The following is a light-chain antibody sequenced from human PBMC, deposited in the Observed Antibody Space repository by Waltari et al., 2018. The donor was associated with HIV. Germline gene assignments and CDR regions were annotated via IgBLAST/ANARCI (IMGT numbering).Light chain of an antibody. CDR3: AAWDDSLSGRV. CDR1: SSNIGRSY. V-gene: IGLV1-47*01. CDR2: GSN. Sequence: QSVLTQPPSASGTPGQRVTISCSGSSSNIGRSYIYWYQQLPGTAPKLLIYGSNQRPSGVPDRFSGSKSGTSASLAISGLRFEDEADYYCAAWDDSLSGRVFGGGTKLTVL. J-gene: IGLJ3*02.